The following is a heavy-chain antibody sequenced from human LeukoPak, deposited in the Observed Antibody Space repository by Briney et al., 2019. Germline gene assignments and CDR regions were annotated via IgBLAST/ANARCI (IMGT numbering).Heavy chain of an antibody. D-gene: IGHD3-10*02. CDR2: IYHSGST. CDR1: GGSISSSNW. Sequence: SETLSLTCAVSGGSISSSNWWSWVRQPPGKGLEWIGEIYHSGSTNYNPSLKSRVTISVDKSKDQFSLKLSSVTAADTAVYFCARGLWAGSYFDYWGQGTLVTVSS. J-gene: IGHJ4*02. CDR3: ARGLWAGSYFDY. V-gene: IGHV4-4*02.